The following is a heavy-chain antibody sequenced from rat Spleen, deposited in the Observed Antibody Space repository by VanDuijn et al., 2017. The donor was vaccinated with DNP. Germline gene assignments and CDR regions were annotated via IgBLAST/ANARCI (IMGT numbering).Heavy chain of an antibody. CDR3: ARQSRLTRAMDV. J-gene: IGHJ4*01. D-gene: IGHD1-11*01. V-gene: IGHV5S13*01. CDR1: GFTFSNYD. Sequence: EVQLVESGGGLVQPGRSLKLSCAASGFTFSNYDMAWVRQAPTRGLEWVASISSGGGKTYNRDSVKGRFTISRDNAKNTQRLQMDSLTSEDTATYYCARQSRLTRAMDVWGQGTSVTVSS. CDR2: ISSGGGKT.